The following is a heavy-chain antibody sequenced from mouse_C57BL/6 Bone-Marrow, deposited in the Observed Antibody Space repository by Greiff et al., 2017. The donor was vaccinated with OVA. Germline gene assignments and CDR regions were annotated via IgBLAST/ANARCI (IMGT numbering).Heavy chain of an antibody. V-gene: IGHV14-3*01. CDR1: GFNIKNTY. J-gene: IGHJ2*01. CDR2: IDPANGNT. D-gene: IGHD2-1*01. Sequence: VQLQQSVAELVRPGASVKLSCTASGFNIKNTYMHWVKQRPEQGLEWIGRIDPANGNTKYAPKFQGTATITADPSSNTAYLQLSSLTSEDTTIYCCARGGNYPYYFDYWGQGTTLTVSS. CDR3: ARGGNYPYYFDY.